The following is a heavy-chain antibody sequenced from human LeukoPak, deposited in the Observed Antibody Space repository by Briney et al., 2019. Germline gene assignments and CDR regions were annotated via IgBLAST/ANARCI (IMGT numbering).Heavy chain of an antibody. CDR3: VKDNPLDY. D-gene: IGHD1-14*01. Sequence: GGSLRLSCGASGFTFSNYGMLWVRQAPGKGLEWVAFIRYDGNNKLYADSMKGRFTISRDNTKNTLYLHINSLRAEDTAVYYCVKDNPLDYWGQGTLVIVSS. V-gene: IGHV3-30*02. J-gene: IGHJ4*02. CDR1: GFTFSNYG. CDR2: IRYDGNNK.